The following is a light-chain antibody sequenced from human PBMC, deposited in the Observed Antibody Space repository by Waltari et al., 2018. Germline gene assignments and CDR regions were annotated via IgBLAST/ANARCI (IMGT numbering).Light chain of an antibody. Sequence: QSALTQPASVSGSPGQSITISCTGTSSDAGGYNYVSWYQQHPGKAPKLMIYEVSNRPSGVSNRFSGSKSGNTASLTISGLQAEDEADYYCSSYTSSSTPGVFGGGTKLTVL. CDR2: EVS. CDR3: SSYTSSSTPGV. J-gene: IGLJ3*02. CDR1: SSDAGGYNY. V-gene: IGLV2-14*01.